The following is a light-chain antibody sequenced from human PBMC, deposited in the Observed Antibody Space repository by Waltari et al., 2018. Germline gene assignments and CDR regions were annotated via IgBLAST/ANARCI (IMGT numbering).Light chain of an antibody. CDR3: HQHGSSPLT. V-gene: IGKV3-20*01. Sequence: EIVLTQSPDTLSLSPGERATLSCRASQSFSSTYLAWYQHKPGQAPRLLISGASSRATGIPDRFSGSGSGTYFTLTISRLGPEDFAVYYCHQHGSSPLTVGGGTKVEIK. CDR1: QSFSSTY. J-gene: IGKJ4*01. CDR2: GAS.